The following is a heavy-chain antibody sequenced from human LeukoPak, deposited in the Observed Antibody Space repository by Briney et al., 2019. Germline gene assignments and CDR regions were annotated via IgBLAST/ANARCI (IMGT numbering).Heavy chain of an antibody. D-gene: IGHD3-10*01. CDR1: GFSFSSYS. CDR2: ISSSRSYI. J-gene: IGHJ4*02. V-gene: IGHV3-21*01. CDR3: ARGHYYYFDY. Sequence: GGSLRLSCAASGFSFSSYSMKWVRQAPGKGLEWVSSISSSRSYIYYADSLKGRFTISRDNAKNSLSLQMNSLRAEDTAVYYCARGHYYYFDYWGQGTLVTVSS.